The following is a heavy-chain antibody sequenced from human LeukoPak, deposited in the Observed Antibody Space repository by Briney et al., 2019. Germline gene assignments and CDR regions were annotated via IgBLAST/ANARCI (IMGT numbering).Heavy chain of an antibody. D-gene: IGHD3-10*01. CDR2: INPNSGGT. Sequence: GASVKVSCKASGYTFTGYYMHWVRQAPGQGLEWMGWINPNSGGTNYAQKFQGRVTMTRDTSISTAYMELSRLRSDDTAVYYCARGMAGSGSYYNLGYWGQGTLVTVSS. CDR1: GYTFTGYY. CDR3: ARGMAGSGSYYNLGY. J-gene: IGHJ4*02. V-gene: IGHV1-2*02.